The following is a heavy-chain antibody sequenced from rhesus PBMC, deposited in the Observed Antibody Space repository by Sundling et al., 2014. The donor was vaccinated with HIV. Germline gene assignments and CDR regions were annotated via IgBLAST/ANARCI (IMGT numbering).Heavy chain of an antibody. CDR2: ISESGATT. CDR3: TSSYGMGYFEF. Sequence: EVQLVESGGGLVKPGGSLRLSCVASGFTFSRYVMHWVRQAPGKGLEWVSVISESGATTYYADSVKGRFTFSKDSAKSSLFLQMNSLRAEDTAEYYCTSSYGMGYFEFWGQGALVTVSS. D-gene: IGHD1-32*01. J-gene: IGHJ1*01. V-gene: IGHV3-100*01. CDR1: GFTFSRYV.